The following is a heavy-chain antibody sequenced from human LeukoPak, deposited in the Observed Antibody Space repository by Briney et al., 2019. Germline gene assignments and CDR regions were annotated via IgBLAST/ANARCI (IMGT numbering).Heavy chain of an antibody. J-gene: IGHJ4*02. CDR2: MRNDGSEI. CDR1: GFTFSNFG. CDR3: AKDGGRYRFDY. D-gene: IGHD3-16*02. V-gene: IGHV3-30*02. Sequence: PGGSLRLSCAASGFTFSNFGMHWVRQAPGKGLEWVAFMRNDGSEIHYADSVKGRFTISRDNSKNSLYLQMNSLRVEDTAVYFCAKDGGRYRFDYWGQGTLVTVSS.